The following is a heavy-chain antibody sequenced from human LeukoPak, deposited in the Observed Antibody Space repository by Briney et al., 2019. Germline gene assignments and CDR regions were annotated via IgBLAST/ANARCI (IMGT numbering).Heavy chain of an antibody. CDR2: IYYSGST. Sequence: SETLSLTCAVYGGSFSGYYWSWIRQHPGKGLEWIGYIYYSGSTYYNPSLKSRVTISVDTSKNQFSLKLSSVTAADTAVYYCARTERGFLNWFDPWGQGTLVTVSS. CDR1: GGSFSGYY. CDR3: ARTERGFLNWFDP. D-gene: IGHD1-26*01. V-gene: IGHV4-31*11. J-gene: IGHJ5*02.